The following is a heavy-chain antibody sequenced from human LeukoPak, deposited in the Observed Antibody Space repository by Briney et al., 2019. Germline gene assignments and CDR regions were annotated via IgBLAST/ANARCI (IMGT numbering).Heavy chain of an antibody. D-gene: IGHD3-10*01. CDR2: IRYDGSNK. V-gene: IGHV3-30*02. J-gene: IGHJ4*02. Sequence: GGSLRLSCAASGFTFSSYGMHWVRQAPGKGLEWVAFIRYDGSNKYYADSVKGRFTISRDNAKNSLYLQMNSLRAEDTAVYYCAREGGSGPPPDYWGQGTLVTVSS. CDR3: AREGGSGPPPDY. CDR1: GFTFSSYG.